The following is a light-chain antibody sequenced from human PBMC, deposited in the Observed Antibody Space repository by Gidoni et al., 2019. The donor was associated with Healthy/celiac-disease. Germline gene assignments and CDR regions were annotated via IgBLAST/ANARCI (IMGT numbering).Light chain of an antibody. CDR1: QSVLYSSNNKNY. CDR3: QQYYSTPLT. CDR2: WAS. J-gene: IGKJ4*01. V-gene: IGKV4-1*01. Sequence: DIVMTQSPDSLAVSLGARATINCKSSQSVLYSSNNKNYLAWYQQKPGQHPKLLIYWASTRESGVPDRFSGSGSGTDFTLTISSLQAEDVAVYYCQQYYSTPLTFGGXTKVEIK.